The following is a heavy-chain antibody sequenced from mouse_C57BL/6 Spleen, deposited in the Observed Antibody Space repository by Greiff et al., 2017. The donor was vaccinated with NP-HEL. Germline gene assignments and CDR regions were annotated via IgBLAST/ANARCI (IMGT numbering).Heavy chain of an antibody. J-gene: IGHJ2*01. V-gene: IGHV1-81*01. Sequence: VQLQQSGAELARPGASVKLSCKASGYTFTSYGISWVKQRTGQGLEWIGEIYPRSGNTYYNEKFKGKATLTADKSSSTAYMELRSLTSEDSAVYFWARPPRDGDYFDYWGQGTTLTVSS. CDR3: ARPPRDGDYFDY. D-gene: IGHD3-3*01. CDR1: GYTFTSYG. CDR2: IYPRSGNT.